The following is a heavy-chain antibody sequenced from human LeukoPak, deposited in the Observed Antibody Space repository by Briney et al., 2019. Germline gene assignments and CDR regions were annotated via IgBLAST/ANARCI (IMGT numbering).Heavy chain of an antibody. D-gene: IGHD6-13*01. CDR3: AKEASSSWYYYYYGMDV. Sequence: GGSLRLPCAASGFTFSSYGMHWVRQAPGKGLEWVAFIRYDGSNKYYADSVKGRFTVSRDNSKNTLYLQMNSLRAEDTAVYYCAKEASSSWYYYYYGMDVWGQGTTVTVSS. J-gene: IGHJ6*02. V-gene: IGHV3-30*02. CDR1: GFTFSSYG. CDR2: IRYDGSNK.